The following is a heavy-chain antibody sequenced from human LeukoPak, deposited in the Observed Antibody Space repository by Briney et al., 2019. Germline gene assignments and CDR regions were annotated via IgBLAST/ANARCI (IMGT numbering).Heavy chain of an antibody. J-gene: IGHJ4*02. D-gene: IGHD3-22*01. V-gene: IGHV3-49*04. Sequence: GGSLRLSCTASGFTFGDYALSWVRQVPGKGLEWITFIRSKAYGGTVDYAASVIGRFTMSRDDSNYIAYLQMNSLKTEDTAVYYCTRESYYDSSGYDPDYWGQGTLVTVSS. CDR2: IRSKAYGGTV. CDR1: GFTFGDYA. CDR3: TRESYYDSSGYDPDY.